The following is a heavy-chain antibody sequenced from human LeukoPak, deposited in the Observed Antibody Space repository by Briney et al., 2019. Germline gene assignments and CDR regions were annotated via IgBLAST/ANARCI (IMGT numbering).Heavy chain of an antibody. CDR2: INPNSGGT. D-gene: IGHD7-27*01. CDR3: ARGSFQKALGYYMAV. J-gene: IGHJ6*03. Sequence: ASVKVSCKASGYTFTGYYMHWVRQAPGQGLEWMGWINPNSGGTNYAQKFQGRVTMTRDTSISTAYMELSRLRSDDTAVYYCARGSFQKALGYYMAVWGKGTTVTVSS. CDR1: GYTFTGYY. V-gene: IGHV1-2*02.